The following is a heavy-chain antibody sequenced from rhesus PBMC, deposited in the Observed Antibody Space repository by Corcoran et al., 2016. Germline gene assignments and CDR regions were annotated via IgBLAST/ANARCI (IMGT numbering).Heavy chain of an antibody. CDR2: IYWDDDK. Sequence: QVTLKESGPALVKPTQTLTLTCTFSGFSLSTSGMGVAWLRQPSRKTLEWLAHIYWDDDKRYSTSLKSRLTITKNTSKNQVVLTMTNMDPVDTATYYCVRRSDYGKFDYWGQGVLVTVSS. CDR1: GFSLSTSGMG. CDR3: VRRSDYGKFDY. D-gene: IGHD4-35*01. V-gene: IGHV2-1*01. J-gene: IGHJ4*01.